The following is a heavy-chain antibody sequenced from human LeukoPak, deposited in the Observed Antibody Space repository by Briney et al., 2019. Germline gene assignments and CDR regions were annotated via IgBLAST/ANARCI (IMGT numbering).Heavy chain of an antibody. D-gene: IGHD3-22*01. Sequence: SETLSLTCTVSGGSISSSSYYWGWIRQPPGMGLEWLGSIYYSGGTYYNPSLKSRVTISVDTSKNQFSLKLSSVTAADTAVYYCAGDSPVRDYDSSGYYSVTSAFDIWGQGTMVTVSS. CDR3: AGDSPVRDYDSSGYYSVTSAFDI. V-gene: IGHV4-39*07. J-gene: IGHJ3*02. CDR2: IYYSGGT. CDR1: GGSISSSSYY.